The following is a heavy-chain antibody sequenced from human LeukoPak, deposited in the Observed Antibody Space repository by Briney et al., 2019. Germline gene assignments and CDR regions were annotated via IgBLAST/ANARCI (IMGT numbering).Heavy chain of an antibody. D-gene: IGHD6-13*01. V-gene: IGHV3-23*01. CDR1: GFTFSSYA. CDR2: ISGSGGST. J-gene: IGHJ4*02. CDR3: AKAGVGYSSSWYDY. Sequence: GGSLRLSCAASGFTFSSYAMSWVRQAPGKGLEWVSAISGSGGSTYYADSVKGRFTISRDNSKNTLYLQMNSLRAEDTAVYYCAKAGVGYSSSWYDYWGQGTLVAVSS.